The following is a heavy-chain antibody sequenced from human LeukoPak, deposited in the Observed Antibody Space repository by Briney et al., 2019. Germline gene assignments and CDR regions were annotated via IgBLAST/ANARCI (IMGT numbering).Heavy chain of an antibody. V-gene: IGHV1-2*02. D-gene: IGHD1-26*01. J-gene: IGHJ5*02. CDR2: INPNSGGT. Sequence: ASVKVSCKASGGTFSSYAISWVRQAPGQGLEWMGWINPNSGGTNYAQKFQGRVTMTRDTSISTAYMELSRLRSDDTAVYYCARVHSGSYYWFDPWGQGTLVTVSS. CDR1: GGTFSSYA. CDR3: ARVHSGSYYWFDP.